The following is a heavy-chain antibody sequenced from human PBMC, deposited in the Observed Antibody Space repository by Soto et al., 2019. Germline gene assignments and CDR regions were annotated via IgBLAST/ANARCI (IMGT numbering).Heavy chain of an antibody. D-gene: IGHD6-19*01. CDR1: GFTFGDYA. CDR2: IRSKAYGGTT. CDR3: TREQPGYSSGWYQILPFDY. V-gene: IGHV3-49*03. Sequence: PGGSLRLSCTASGFTFGDYAMSWFRQAPGKGLEWVGFIRSKAYGGTTEYAASVKGGFTISRDDSKSIAYLQMNSLKTEDTAVYYCTREQPGYSSGWYQILPFDYWGQGTLVTVSS. J-gene: IGHJ4*02.